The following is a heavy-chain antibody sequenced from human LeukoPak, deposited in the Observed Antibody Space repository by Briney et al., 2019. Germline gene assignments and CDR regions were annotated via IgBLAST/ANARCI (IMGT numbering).Heavy chain of an antibody. J-gene: IGHJ4*02. CDR3: ARDWGIAAALSY. V-gene: IGHV1-2*04. CDR1: GYTFTGYY. Sequence: ASVKVSCKASGYTFTGYYMHWVRQAPGQGLEWMGWINPNSGGTNYAQKFQGWVTMTRDTSTSTAYMELSSLRSEDTAVYYCARDWGIAAALSYWGQGTLVTVSS. CDR2: INPNSGGT. D-gene: IGHD6-13*01.